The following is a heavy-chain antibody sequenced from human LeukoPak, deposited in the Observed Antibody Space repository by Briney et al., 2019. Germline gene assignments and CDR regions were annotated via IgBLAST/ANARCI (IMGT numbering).Heavy chain of an antibody. CDR3: ASTRNYNLWSGSGYFDL. Sequence: SQTLSLTCTVSGGSISSGSYYWSWIRQPAGKRLEWIGRIYSSGSTNYNPSLKSRVTISVDTSKNQFSLKLSSVTAADTAVYYCASTRNYNLWSGSGYFDLWGRGTLVTVSS. CDR2: IYSSGST. J-gene: IGHJ2*01. D-gene: IGHD3-3*01. CDR1: GGSISSGSYY. V-gene: IGHV4-61*02.